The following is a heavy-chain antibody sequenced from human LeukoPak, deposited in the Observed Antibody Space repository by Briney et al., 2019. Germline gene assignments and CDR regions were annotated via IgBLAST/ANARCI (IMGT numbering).Heavy chain of an antibody. CDR1: GFTFSSYA. CDR3: ARSRVLEWLSPLAFDY. Sequence: PGGSLRLSCAASGFTFSSYAMSWVREAPGKGLEWVSAISDSGGSTYYADSVKGRFTISRDNSKNTLYLQMNSLRAEDTAVYYCARSRVLEWLSPLAFDYWGQGTQVTVSS. J-gene: IGHJ4*02. V-gene: IGHV3-23*01. D-gene: IGHD3-3*01. CDR2: ISDSGGST.